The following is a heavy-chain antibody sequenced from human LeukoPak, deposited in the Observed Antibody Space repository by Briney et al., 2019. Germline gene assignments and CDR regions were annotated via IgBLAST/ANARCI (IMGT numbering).Heavy chain of an antibody. CDR3: ARGYYDFWSGYFETNDYYYYMDV. Sequence: GGSLRLSCAASGFTFSSYSMNWVRQAPGKGLEWVSSISSSSSYIYYADSVKGRFTISRDNAKNSLYLQMNSLRAEDTAVYYCARGYYDFWSGYFETNDYYYYMDVWGKGTTVTVSS. CDR2: ISSSSSYI. D-gene: IGHD3-3*01. CDR1: GFTFSSYS. J-gene: IGHJ6*03. V-gene: IGHV3-21*01.